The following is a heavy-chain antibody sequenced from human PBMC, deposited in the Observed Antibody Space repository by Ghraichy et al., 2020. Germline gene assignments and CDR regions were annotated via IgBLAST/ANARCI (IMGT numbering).Heavy chain of an antibody. D-gene: IGHD3-16*02. CDR3: ARAVDPLNYFDY. V-gene: IGHV3-53*01. Sequence: GGSLRLSCAASGFTVSSNYMSWVRHAPGKGLEWVSVIYSGGSTYYADSVKGRFTISRDNSKNTLYLQMNSLRAEDTAVYYCARAVDPLNYFDYWGQGTLVTVSS. J-gene: IGHJ4*02. CDR1: GFTVSSNY. CDR2: IYSGGST.